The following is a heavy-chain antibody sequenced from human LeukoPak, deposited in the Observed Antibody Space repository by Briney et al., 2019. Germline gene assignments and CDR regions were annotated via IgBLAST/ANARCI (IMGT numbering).Heavy chain of an antibody. CDR1: GDRVSTNNAA. V-gene: IGHV6-1*01. J-gene: IGHJ6*02. CDR2: TYYRSKWYN. Sequence: SQTLSLTCAISGDRVSTNNAASSWIRQSPSRGLEWLGRTYYRSKWYNYYAGSVKSRIIFNPDTSKNQFSLQLNSVTPEDTAVYYCAREKVVIAATHFYGMDVWGQGTTVTVSS. D-gene: IGHD2-15*01. CDR3: AREKVVIAATHFYGMDV.